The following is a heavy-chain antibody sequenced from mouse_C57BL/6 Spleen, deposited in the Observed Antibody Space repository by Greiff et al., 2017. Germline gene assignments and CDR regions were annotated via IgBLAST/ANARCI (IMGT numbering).Heavy chain of an antibody. J-gene: IGHJ3*01. D-gene: IGHD2-4*01. V-gene: IGHV1-78*01. CDR2: IYPRDGST. CDR3: AREGEYDYDVAWFAY. Sequence: QVQLQQSDAELVKPGASVKISCKVSGYTFTDHTIHWMKQRPEQGLEWIGYIYPRDGSTKYNEKFKGKATLTADKSSSTAYMQLNSLTSEDSAVYCCAREGEYDYDVAWFAYWGQGTLVTVSA. CDR1: GYTFTDHT.